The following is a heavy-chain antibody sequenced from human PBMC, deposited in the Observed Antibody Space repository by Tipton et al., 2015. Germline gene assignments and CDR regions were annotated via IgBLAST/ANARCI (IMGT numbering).Heavy chain of an antibody. D-gene: IGHD5-24*01. V-gene: IGHV4-59*01. Sequence: TLSLTCTVSGGSMSDYYWNWIRQSPGKGLEWIGYIRNSKYTFYNPSLESRVTISVHTSKTQFSLKLISVTAADTAVYHCARDLEHGMDVWGHGTTVTVSS. CDR1: GGSMSDYY. CDR2: IRNSKYT. J-gene: IGHJ6*02. CDR3: ARDLEHGMDV.